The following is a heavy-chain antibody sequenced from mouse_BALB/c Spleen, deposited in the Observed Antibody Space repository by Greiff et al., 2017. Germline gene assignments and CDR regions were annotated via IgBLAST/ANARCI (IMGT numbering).Heavy chain of an antibody. CDR3: ARADYDWYFDV. CDR1: GFNIKDYY. Sequence: VQLKQSGAELVRPGALVKLSCKASGFNIKDYYMHWVKQRPEQGLEWIGWIDPENGNTIYDPKFQGKASITADTSSNTAYLQLSSLTSEDTAVYYCARADYDWYFDVWGARTTVTVSS. J-gene: IGHJ1*01. V-gene: IGHV14-1*02. CDR2: IDPENGNT. D-gene: IGHD2-4*01.